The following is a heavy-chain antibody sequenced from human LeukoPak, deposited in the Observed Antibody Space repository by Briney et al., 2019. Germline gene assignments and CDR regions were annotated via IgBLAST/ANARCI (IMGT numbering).Heavy chain of an antibody. Sequence: GESLKISCKVSGYSFTTYWITWVRQMPGKGLEWMGRIDPSDSYTNYSPSFQGHVTISTDKSISTAYLQWSSLKASGTDMYYCARHVRDVPGAFDIWGQGTMVTVSS. CDR2: IDPSDSYT. CDR1: GYSFTTYW. V-gene: IGHV5-10-1*01. D-gene: IGHD5-24*01. CDR3: ARHVRDVPGAFDI. J-gene: IGHJ3*02.